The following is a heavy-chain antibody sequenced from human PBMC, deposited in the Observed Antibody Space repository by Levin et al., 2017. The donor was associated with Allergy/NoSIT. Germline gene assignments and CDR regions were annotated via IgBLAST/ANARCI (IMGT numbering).Heavy chain of an antibody. Sequence: GGSLRLSCAASGFTFSSYSMNWVRQAPGKGLEWVSSISSSSSYIYYADSVKGRFTISRDNAKNSLYLQMNSLRAEDTAVYYCARDQKLAGCFDYWGQGTLVTVSS. CDR3: ARDQKLAGCFDY. V-gene: IGHV3-21*01. CDR2: ISSSSSYI. J-gene: IGHJ4*02. CDR1: GFTFSSYS. D-gene: IGHD3-3*02.